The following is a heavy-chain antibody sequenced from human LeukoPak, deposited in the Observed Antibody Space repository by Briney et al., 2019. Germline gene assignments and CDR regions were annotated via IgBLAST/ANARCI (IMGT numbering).Heavy chain of an antibody. J-gene: IGHJ3*02. V-gene: IGHV3-20*04. CDR2: INWNGGST. CDR1: GFTFDDYG. CDR3: ARDAAYCGGDCYAFDI. Sequence: GGSLRLSCAASGFTFDDYGMSWVRQAPGKWLEWVSGINWNGGSTGYADSVKGRFTISKDNAKNSLYLQMNSLRAEDTALYYCARDAAYCGGDCYAFDIWGQGTMVTVSS. D-gene: IGHD2-21*02.